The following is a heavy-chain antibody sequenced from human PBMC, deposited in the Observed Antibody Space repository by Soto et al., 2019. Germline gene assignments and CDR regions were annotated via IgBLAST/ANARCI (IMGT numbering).Heavy chain of an antibody. CDR3: ARGLAAAGPTGY. Sequence: ASVKVSCKASRYTFTSYGISWVRQAPGQGLEWMGWISAYNGNANYEQKIQGRVTMTTDTSTSTAYMELRSLRSDDTAVYSCARGLAAAGPTGYWGQGTLVTVSS. D-gene: IGHD6-13*01. V-gene: IGHV1-18*04. CDR1: RYTFTSYG. J-gene: IGHJ4*02. CDR2: ISAYNGNA.